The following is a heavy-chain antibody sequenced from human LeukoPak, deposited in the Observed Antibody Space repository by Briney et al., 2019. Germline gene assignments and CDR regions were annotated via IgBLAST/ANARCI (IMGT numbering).Heavy chain of an antibody. V-gene: IGHV1-2*02. CDR2: IHPNSGGT. D-gene: IGHD6-6*01. Sequence: ASVKVSCKASGYTFTGYYMHWVRQAPGQGLEWMGWIHPNSGGTNYAQKFQGRVTMTRDTSISTAYMELSRLRSDDTAVYYCAREGYSSSPPYYYYYMDVWGKGTTVTVSS. CDR1: GYTFTGYY. J-gene: IGHJ6*03. CDR3: AREGYSSSPPYYYYYMDV.